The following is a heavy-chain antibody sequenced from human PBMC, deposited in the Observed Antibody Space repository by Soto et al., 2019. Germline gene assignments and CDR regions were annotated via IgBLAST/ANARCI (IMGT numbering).Heavy chain of an antibody. CDR1: GYRFKNYW. CDR3: ASGRSGDGDLYAFDR. CDR2: IDPSDSNT. J-gene: IGHJ4*03. Sequence: PXGSLKISIASCGYRFKNYWIIWVRHMPGKGLEWMGRIDPSDSNTNYSPSFQGHVTISADKSISNAYLQRWSLHAAETAMYYCASGRSGDGDLYAFDRWGQGALVTASS. D-gene: IGHD2-21*02. V-gene: IGHV5-10-1*01.